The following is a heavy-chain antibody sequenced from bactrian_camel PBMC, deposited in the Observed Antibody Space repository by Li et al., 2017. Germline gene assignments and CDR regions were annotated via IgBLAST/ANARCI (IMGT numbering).Heavy chain of an antibody. V-gene: IGHV3S53*01. J-gene: IGHJ6*01. D-gene: IGHD5*01. CDR1: GYAYTAIS. CDR2: IDRDGTI. CDR3: AAGPAGQYCYRGDIRPSGFGY. Sequence: VQLVESGGGSVQAGGSLRLSCAASGYAYTAISMAWFRQAPGKEREGVASIDRDGTIHYADSVKGRFTISQDNANNILYLEMSNLKPEDTAMYYCAAGPAGQYCYRGDIRPSGFGYWGQGTQVTVS.